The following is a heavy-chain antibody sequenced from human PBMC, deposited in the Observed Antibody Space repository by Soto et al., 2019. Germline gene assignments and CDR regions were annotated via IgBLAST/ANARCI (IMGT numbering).Heavy chain of an antibody. Sequence: EVQLVESGGGLVQHGGSLRLTCAASGFTVSSNYKSWVRQAPGTELEWVSVIYSGGSTYYADSVKGRFTISRDNSKNTLYLQMSSLRAADTSVYYCARDDIRGGDYYGMDFWGQGTTVTVSS. CDR3: ARDDIRGGDYYGMDF. D-gene: IGHD2-21*01. CDR2: IYSGGST. CDR1: GFTVSSNY. V-gene: IGHV3-66*01. J-gene: IGHJ6*02.